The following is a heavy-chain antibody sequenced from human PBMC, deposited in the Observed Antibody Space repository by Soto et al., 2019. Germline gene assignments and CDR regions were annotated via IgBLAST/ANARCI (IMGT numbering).Heavy chain of an antibody. D-gene: IGHD6-13*01. Sequence: EVQLLESGGGLVEPGGSLRLSCGGSGFTFSTYAMRWVRQAPGKGLERVAGISDSGDSSYHADSVKGRFTISRDNSKNTLYLQMISLRAEDTAVYYCAKGFGSSWSFFDYWGQGALVTVSS. J-gene: IGHJ4*02. V-gene: IGHV3-23*01. CDR2: ISDSGDSS. CDR3: AKGFGSSWSFFDY. CDR1: GFTFSTYA.